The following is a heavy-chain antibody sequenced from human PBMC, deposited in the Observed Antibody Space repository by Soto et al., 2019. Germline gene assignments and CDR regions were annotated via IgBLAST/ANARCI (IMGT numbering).Heavy chain of an antibody. CDR2: ISGSGGST. D-gene: IGHD4-17*01. V-gene: IGHV3-23*01. Sequence: GGSLRLSCAASGFTFSSYAMSWVRQAPGKGLEWVSAISGSGGSTYYADSVKGRFTISRDNSKNTLYLQMNSLRAEDTAVYYCAKDAGHRSYGDPPMDVWGKGTTVTVSS. CDR1: GFTFSSYA. J-gene: IGHJ6*04. CDR3: AKDAGHRSYGDPPMDV.